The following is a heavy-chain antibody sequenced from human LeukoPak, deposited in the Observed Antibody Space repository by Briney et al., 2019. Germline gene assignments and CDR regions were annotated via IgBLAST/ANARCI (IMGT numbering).Heavy chain of an antibody. CDR2: VYKSGQI. J-gene: IGHJ4*02. CDR3: ARTGYSSSWLFDY. V-gene: IGHV4-61*01. Sequence: SETLSLTCTVSGASISSGSYYWSWIRQSPGKGLEWLAYVYKSGQIDYNSSLRSRLFVSVDRSKTQFSLRLRSVTAADTAVYYCARTGYSSSWLFDYWGQGTLVTVSS. CDR1: GASISSGSYY. D-gene: IGHD6-13*01.